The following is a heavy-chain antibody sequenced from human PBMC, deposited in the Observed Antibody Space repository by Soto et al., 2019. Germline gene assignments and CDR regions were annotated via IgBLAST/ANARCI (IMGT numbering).Heavy chain of an antibody. CDR2: IGTAGNT. D-gene: IGHD6-25*01. CDR1: GFTFSSYA. J-gene: IGHJ6*02. CDR3: ARDSSGWGLDV. V-gene: IGHV3-23*01. Sequence: GGSLRLSCAASGFTFSSYAMSWVRQAPGKGLEWVSLIGTAGNTHYPDSVKGRFIISRDNAKNILYLQMNSLRAEDTAVYYCARDSSGWGLDVWGQGTTVTVSS.